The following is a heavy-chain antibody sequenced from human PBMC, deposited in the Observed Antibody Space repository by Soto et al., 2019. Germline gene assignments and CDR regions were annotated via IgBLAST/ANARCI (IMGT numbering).Heavy chain of an antibody. D-gene: IGHD4-4*01. CDR2: ITHTGGNS. Sequence: EVQLLESGGGLVQPGGSLRLSCAASGFRFSNSYMSWVRQAPGKGLEWVSGITHTGGNSWYADSVTGRFTISRDNAKNTLFRQMISLRAEDTAVYYCASYTRAFDTWGQGTLVTVSS. CDR1: GFRFSNSY. J-gene: IGHJ3*02. V-gene: IGHV3-23*01. CDR3: ASYTRAFDT.